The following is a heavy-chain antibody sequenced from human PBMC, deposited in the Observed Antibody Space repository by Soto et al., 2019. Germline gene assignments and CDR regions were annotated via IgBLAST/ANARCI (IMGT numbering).Heavy chain of an antibody. D-gene: IGHD2-15*01. CDR3: AKDRLVVRDYDAFDI. CDR2: ISASGRST. CDR1: GSTFSNSA. Sequence: QPGGSLRLSCTASGSTFSNSAMTWVRHAPGKGLEWVSIISASGRSTYHAASVKGRFTISRDNSKDTLYLQMNSLRAEDTAVYYCAKDRLVVRDYDAFDIWGQGTMVTVSS. V-gene: IGHV3-23*01. J-gene: IGHJ3*02.